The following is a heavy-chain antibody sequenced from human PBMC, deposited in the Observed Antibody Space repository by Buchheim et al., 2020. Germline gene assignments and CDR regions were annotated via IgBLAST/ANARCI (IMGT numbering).Heavy chain of an antibody. CDR3: ARGGLRFLEWLPGWYYGMDV. CDR2: INPNSGGT. V-gene: IGHV1-2*04. D-gene: IGHD3-3*01. J-gene: IGHJ6*02. Sequence: QVQLVQSGAEVKKPGSSVKVSCKASGGTFSSYTISWVRQAPGQGLEWMGWINPNSGGTNYAQKFQGWVTMTRDTSISTAYMELSRLRSDDTAVYYCARGGLRFLEWLPGWYYGMDVWGQGTT. CDR1: GGTFSSYT.